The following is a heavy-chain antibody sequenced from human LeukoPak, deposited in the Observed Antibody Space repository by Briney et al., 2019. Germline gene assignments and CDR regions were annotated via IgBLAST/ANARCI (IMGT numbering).Heavy chain of an antibody. J-gene: IGHJ1*01. CDR2: TSYSGNA. Sequence: SETLSLACTVSDDSITSYYWSWIRQPPGKGLEWIGYTSYSGNANHNPCLQSRVTVSLDTSKNQFSLKVNSVTAADAAVYYCARHLSSSGNGFQYWGQGTLVTVSS. V-gene: IGHV4-59*08. D-gene: IGHD6-25*01. CDR3: ARHLSSSGNGFQY. CDR1: DDSITSYY.